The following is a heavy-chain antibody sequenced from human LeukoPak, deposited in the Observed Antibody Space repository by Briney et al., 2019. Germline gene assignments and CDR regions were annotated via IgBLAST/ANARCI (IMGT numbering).Heavy chain of an antibody. Sequence: GGSLRLSCAASGFTFSGFAMHWVRQAPGKGLEWVAVISYDGSNNYYADSVKGRFTISRDNSKNTLYLQMDSLRTEDTAVYYCARDRVAAADLDYWGQGTLVTVSS. CDR3: ARDRVAAADLDY. CDR1: GFTFSGFA. J-gene: IGHJ4*02. CDR2: ISYDGSNN. D-gene: IGHD6-13*01. V-gene: IGHV3-30*04.